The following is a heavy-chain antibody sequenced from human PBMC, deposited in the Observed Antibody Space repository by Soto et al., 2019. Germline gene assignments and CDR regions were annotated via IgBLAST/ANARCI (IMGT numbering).Heavy chain of an antibody. Sequence: SETLSLTCTVSGGSISSSSYYWGWIRQPPGKGLEWIGSIYSSGSTNYNPSLKSRVSISGDTSKNQFSLNLRSVTATDTAVYFCVRRGMSGPERKKFDTWGQGTQVTVSS. CDR3: VRRGMSGPERKKFDT. J-gene: IGHJ5*02. CDR2: IYSSGST. V-gene: IGHV4-39*01. CDR1: GGSISSSSYY. D-gene: IGHD3-3*01.